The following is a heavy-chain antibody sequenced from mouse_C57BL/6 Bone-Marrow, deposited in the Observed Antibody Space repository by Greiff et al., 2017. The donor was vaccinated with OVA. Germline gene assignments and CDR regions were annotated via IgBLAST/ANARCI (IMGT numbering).Heavy chain of an antibody. CDR3: VSPYDYDEGFAY. D-gene: IGHD2-4*01. CDR2: IRSKSNNYAT. V-gene: IGHV10-1*01. CDR1: GFSFNTYA. J-gene: IGHJ3*01. Sequence: EVQRVESGGGLVQPKGSLKLSCAASGFSFNTYAMNWVRQAPGKGLEWVARIRSKSNNYATYYADSVKDRFTISRDDSESMLYLQMNNLKTEDTAMYYCVSPYDYDEGFAYWGQGTLVTVSA.